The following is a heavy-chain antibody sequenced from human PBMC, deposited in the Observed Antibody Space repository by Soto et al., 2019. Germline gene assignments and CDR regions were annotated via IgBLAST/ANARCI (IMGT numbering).Heavy chain of an antibody. V-gene: IGHV4-34*01. CDR3: ARGKYYYGSGSYYSSGADY. Sequence: QVQLQQWGAGLLKPSETLSLTCAVYGGSFSGYYWSWIRQPPGKGLEWIGEINHSGSTNYNPSLKGRVTISVDTSKNQFSLKLSSVTAADTAVYYCARGKYYYGSGSYYSSGADYWGQGTLVTVSS. J-gene: IGHJ4*02. D-gene: IGHD3-10*01. CDR2: INHSGST. CDR1: GGSFSGYY.